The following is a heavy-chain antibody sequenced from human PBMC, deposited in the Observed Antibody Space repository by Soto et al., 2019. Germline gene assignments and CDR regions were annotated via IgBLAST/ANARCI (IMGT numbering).Heavy chain of an antibody. J-gene: IGHJ4*02. CDR2: IDNDGSSR. CDR3: AKGGRQWLVTSDFNY. V-gene: IGHV3-74*01. Sequence: GGSLRVSCAASGFTFSSNWMHWVRQGPGKGLVWVSRIDNDGSSRDYADSVKGRFTISRDSSKNTVSLEMTSLRAEDTAVYYCAKGGRQWLVTSDFNYWGQGALVTAPQ. CDR1: GFTFSSNW. D-gene: IGHD6-19*01.